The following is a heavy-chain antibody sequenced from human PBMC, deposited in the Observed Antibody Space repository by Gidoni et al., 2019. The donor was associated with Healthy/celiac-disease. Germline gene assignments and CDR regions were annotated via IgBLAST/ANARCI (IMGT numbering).Heavy chain of an antibody. V-gene: IGHV3-21*01. D-gene: IGHD3-10*01. CDR3: AREPGNRRELLRFDY. CDR1: GFTFSSYS. CDR2: ISSSSSYI. J-gene: IGHJ4*02. Sequence: EVQLVESGGGLVKPGGSLRLSCAASGFTFSSYSMNWVRQAPGKGLEWVSSISSSSSYIYYADSVKGRFTISRDNAKNSLYLQMNSLRAEDTAVYYCAREPGNRRELLRFDYWGQGTLVTVSS.